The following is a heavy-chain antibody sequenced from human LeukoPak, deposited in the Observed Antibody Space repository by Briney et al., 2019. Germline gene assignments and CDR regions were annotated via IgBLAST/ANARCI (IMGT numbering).Heavy chain of an antibody. CDR2: VYHSGST. CDR1: GYSIRSACH. D-gene: IGHD6-13*01. Sequence: KPSETLSLTCSVAGYSIRSACHWGWIRQPPGKGLEWIGSVYHSGSTFYSPSLKSRVTMSVDTSKSQFSLKLSSVTAADTAVYYCARVSNSSWASYYCYMDVWGKGTTVTVSS. J-gene: IGHJ6*03. V-gene: IGHV4-38-2*02. CDR3: ARVSNSSWASYYCYMDV.